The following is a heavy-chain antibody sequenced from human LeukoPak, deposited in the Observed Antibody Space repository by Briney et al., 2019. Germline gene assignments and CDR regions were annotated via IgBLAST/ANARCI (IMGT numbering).Heavy chain of an antibody. Sequence: GGSLRLSCAASGFTFSSYSMNWVRQAPGKGLEWVSSISSSSYIYYADSVKGRFTISGDNAKNSLYLQMNSLRAEDTAVYYCARVHDCSGGSCYPDAFDIWGQGTIVTVSS. CDR2: ISSSSYI. J-gene: IGHJ3*02. D-gene: IGHD2-15*01. CDR3: ARVHDCSGGSCYPDAFDI. CDR1: GFTFSSYS. V-gene: IGHV3-21*01.